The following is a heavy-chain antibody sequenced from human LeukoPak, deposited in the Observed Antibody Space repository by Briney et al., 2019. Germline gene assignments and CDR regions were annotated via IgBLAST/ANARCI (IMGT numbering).Heavy chain of an antibody. J-gene: IGHJ4*02. CDR2: ISTYNGNT. CDR3: ARDRMDTGTYFDY. CDR1: GYTLTTYG. Sequence: GASVKVSCKSSGYTLTTYGITWVRQAPGQGLEWMGWISTYNGNTNYAQKLQGRVTMTTDTSTSTAYMELRSLRSDDTAMYYCARDRMDTGTYFDYWGQGTLVTVPS. D-gene: IGHD5-18*01. V-gene: IGHV1-18*01.